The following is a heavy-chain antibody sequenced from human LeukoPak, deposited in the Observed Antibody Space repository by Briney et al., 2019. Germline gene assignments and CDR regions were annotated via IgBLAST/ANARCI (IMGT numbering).Heavy chain of an antibody. Sequence: GGSLRLSCAASGFTFSSYWMSWVRQAPGKGLEWVANIKQDGSEKYYVDSVKGRFTISRDNAKNSLYLQMNSLRAEDTAVYYCARVHDYGDLYYFDYWGQGTLVTVSS. D-gene: IGHD4-17*01. J-gene: IGHJ4*02. CDR3: ARVHDYGDLYYFDY. V-gene: IGHV3-7*01. CDR1: GFTFSSYW. CDR2: IKQDGSEK.